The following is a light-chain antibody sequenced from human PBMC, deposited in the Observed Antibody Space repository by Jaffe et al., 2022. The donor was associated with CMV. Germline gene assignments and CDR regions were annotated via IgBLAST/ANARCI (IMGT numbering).Light chain of an antibody. V-gene: IGKV3-15*01. CDR3: QQYNNWPRT. CDR2: GAS. J-gene: IGKJ1*01. CDR1: QSLRSN. Sequence: EIVMSQSPATLSVSPGERVTLSCRASQSLRSNLAWYQQKPGQAPRLLIYGASTRATGIPARFSGSGSGTEFTLTISSLQSEDFAVYYCQQYNNWPRTFGQGTKVEIK.